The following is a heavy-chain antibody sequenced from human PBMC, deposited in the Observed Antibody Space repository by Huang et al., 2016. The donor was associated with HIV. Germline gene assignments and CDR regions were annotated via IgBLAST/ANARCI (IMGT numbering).Heavy chain of an antibody. V-gene: IGHV3-30-3*01. CDR3: TREYTVAGAFDI. Sequence: QGQLVESGGGVVRPGRSLRLSCAASGFSFSNYAMHWVRQAQGKRLEWVTFISNEGTTTYYANSVNGRFTISRDNFKNTLYLQMNRLRGDDTAVYYCTREYTVAGAFDIWGQGTMVTVSS. D-gene: IGHD5-12*01. J-gene: IGHJ3*02. CDR2: ISNEGTTT. CDR1: GFSFSNYA.